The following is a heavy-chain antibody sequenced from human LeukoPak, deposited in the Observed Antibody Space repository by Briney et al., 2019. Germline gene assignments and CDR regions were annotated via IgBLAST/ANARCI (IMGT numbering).Heavy chain of an antibody. D-gene: IGHD1-7*01. CDR1: GGTISSGGYY. CDR3: AREVNWNSVTLFFDY. CDR2: IYYSGST. J-gene: IGHJ4*02. V-gene: IGHV4-31*03. Sequence: SETLSLTCTVSGGTISSGGYYWSWIRQHPGKGLEWIGYIYYSGSTYHNPSLESRVTISVDTSKNQFSLKLSSVTAADTAVYYCAREVNWNSVTLFFDYWGQGTLVTVSS.